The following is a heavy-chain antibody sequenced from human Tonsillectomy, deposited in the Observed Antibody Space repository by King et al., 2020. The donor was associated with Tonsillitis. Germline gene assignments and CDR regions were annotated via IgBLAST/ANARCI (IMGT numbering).Heavy chain of an antibody. CDR2: LSGSGGRT. CDR3: ARLGGYYCDY. CDR1: GFTFSSYG. D-gene: IGHD2-15*01. Sequence: VQLVESGGGLVQPGGSLRLSCAASGFTFSSYGMTWGRQAPGKGLDWVSSLSGSGGRTSYADSVKGRFTISRDTSKNTLYLQMNSLRAEDTAVYYCARLGGYYCDYWGQGTLVTVSS. V-gene: IGHV3-23*04. J-gene: IGHJ4*02.